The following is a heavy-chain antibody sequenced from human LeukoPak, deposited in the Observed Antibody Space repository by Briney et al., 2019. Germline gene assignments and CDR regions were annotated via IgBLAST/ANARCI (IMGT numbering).Heavy chain of an antibody. CDR3: ARNLVGKTDFDY. Sequence: ASVKVSCKASGYTFTNYAMHWVRQAPGQGLEWMGWINAGNGDTKYSQKFQGRVTITRDTSASTAHMELSSLRSEDTAVYYCARNLVGKTDFDYWGQGTLVTVSS. CDR1: GYTFTNYA. CDR2: INAGNGDT. J-gene: IGHJ4*02. D-gene: IGHD6-19*01. V-gene: IGHV1-3*01.